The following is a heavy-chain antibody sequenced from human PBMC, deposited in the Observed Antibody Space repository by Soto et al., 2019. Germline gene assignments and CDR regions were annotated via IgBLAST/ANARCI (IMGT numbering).Heavy chain of an antibody. Sequence: PSETLSLTCTVSGGSISSGGYYWSWIRQHPGKGLEWIGYIYYSGSTYYNPSLKSRVTISVDTSKNQFSLKLSSVTAADTAVYYCAMGAGSSFVAFDIWGQGTMVTVS. CDR2: IYYSGST. V-gene: IGHV4-31*03. CDR3: AMGAGSSFVAFDI. CDR1: GGSISSGGYY. D-gene: IGHD1-1*01. J-gene: IGHJ3*02.